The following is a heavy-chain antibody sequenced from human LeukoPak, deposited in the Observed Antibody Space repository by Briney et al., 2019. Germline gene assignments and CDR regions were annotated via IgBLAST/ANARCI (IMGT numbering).Heavy chain of an antibody. CDR3: AREELYCSSTSCYSIRYYFGY. CDR1: GGTFSSYA. J-gene: IGHJ4*02. V-gene: IGHV1-69*04. Sequence: ASVKVSCKASGGTFSSYAISWVRQAPGQGLEWMGRIIPIFGIANYAQKFQGRVTITADKSTSTAYMELSSLRSEDTAVYYCAREELYCSSTSCYSIRYYFGYWGQGTLVTVSS. CDR2: IIPIFGIA. D-gene: IGHD2-2*01.